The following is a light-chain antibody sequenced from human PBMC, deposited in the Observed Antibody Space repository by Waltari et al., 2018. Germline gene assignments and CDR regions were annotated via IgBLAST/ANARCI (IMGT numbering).Light chain of an antibody. CDR2: WAS. V-gene: IGKV4-1*01. Sequence: DXXITQSPXXXAXXXXXXXXXXXXXXXTVLYSPNKKNYLAWYQQKPKHPPKLLIYWASTRESGVPDRFSGSGSGTDFTLIISSLQPEDVAIYYCQQYHTTPWTFGQGTKVEIK. CDR1: XTVLYSPNKKNY. J-gene: IGKJ1*01. CDR3: QQYHTTPWT.